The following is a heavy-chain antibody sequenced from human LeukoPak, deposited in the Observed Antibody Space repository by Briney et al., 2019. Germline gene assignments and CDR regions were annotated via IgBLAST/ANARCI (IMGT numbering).Heavy chain of an antibody. D-gene: IGHD2/OR15-2a*01. CDR2: IYYSGST. J-gene: IGHJ5*02. CDR3: ARHPTLWPAWFDP. Sequence: SETLSLTCTVSGGSISSYYWSWIRQPPGKGLEWIGYIYYSGSTNYNPSLKSRVTISVDTSKNQFSLKLSSVTAADTAVYYCARHPTLWPAWFDPWGQGTLVTVSS. CDR1: GGSISSYY. V-gene: IGHV4-59*01.